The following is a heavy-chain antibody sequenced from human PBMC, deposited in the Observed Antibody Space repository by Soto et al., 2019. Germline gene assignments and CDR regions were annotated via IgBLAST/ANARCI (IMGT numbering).Heavy chain of an antibody. V-gene: IGHV4-34*01. D-gene: IGHD3-10*01. Sequence: SETLSLTCAVYGGSSSGYYWSWIRQPPGKGLEWIGEINHSGSTNYNPSLKSRVTISVDTSKNQFSLKLSSVTAADTAVYYCAVRVHYYGSGSYFAWGQGTLVTVSS. CDR1: GGSSSGYY. CDR3: AVRVHYYGSGSYFA. CDR2: INHSGST. J-gene: IGHJ5*02.